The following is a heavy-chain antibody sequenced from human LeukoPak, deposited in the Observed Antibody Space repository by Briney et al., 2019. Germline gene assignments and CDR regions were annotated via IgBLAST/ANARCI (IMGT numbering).Heavy chain of an antibody. J-gene: IGHJ4*02. D-gene: IGHD3-10*01. CDR3: AKGSGASYGSALGD. Sequence: GGSLRLSCAASGFMFSRFAIHWVRQAPGKGLEWVAVISSDGNNKYFGDSVKGRFTISRDNANNMLYLQMNSLRPEDTASYYCAKGSGASYGSALGDWGQGTLVTVSS. CDR1: GFMFSRFA. CDR2: ISSDGNNK. V-gene: IGHV3-30*18.